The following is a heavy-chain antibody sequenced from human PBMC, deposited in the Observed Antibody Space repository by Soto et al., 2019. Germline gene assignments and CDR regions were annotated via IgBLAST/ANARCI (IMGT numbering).Heavy chain of an antibody. J-gene: IGHJ6*02. V-gene: IGHV1-3*05. CDR3: ARGTSWPNAASYYGMDV. CDR1: GYTFTSYA. D-gene: IGHD2-2*01. CDR2: INAGNGNT. Sequence: QVQLVQSGAEEKKPGASVKVSCKASGYTFTSYAMHWVRQAPGQRLEWMGWINAGNGNTKYSQKFQGRATITRDTSASTTYMELRSLRSEDTAVYYCARGTSWPNAASYYGMDVWGQGTTVTVSS.